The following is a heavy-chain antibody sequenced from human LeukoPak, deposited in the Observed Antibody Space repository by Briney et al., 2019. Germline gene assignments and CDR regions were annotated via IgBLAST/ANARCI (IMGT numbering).Heavy chain of an antibody. CDR2: IWYDGSKK. V-gene: IGHV3-33*01. CDR1: GYTFSSHG. J-gene: IGHJ4*02. Sequence: GGSLRLSCAASGYTFSSHGMHWVRQAPGKGLEWVAVIWYDGSKKYHADSVKGRFTISRDNSKNTLYLQMNSLRAEDTAVYYCASDLPGHSYDAYYFDFWGQGTLVTVSS. CDR3: ASDLPGHSYDAYYFDF. D-gene: IGHD5-18*01.